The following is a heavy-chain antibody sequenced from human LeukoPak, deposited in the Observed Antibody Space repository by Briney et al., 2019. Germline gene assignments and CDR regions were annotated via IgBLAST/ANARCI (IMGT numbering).Heavy chain of an antibody. CDR3: VRDFTNIRGGGYFDN. CDR1: GFPFSSYV. J-gene: IGHJ4*02. Sequence: PGRSLRLSCAASGFPFSSYVMHWLRQAPGKGLEWVAVIWFDGGKIYYADSVKGRFTISRDNSKNTLYLQMNGLRAEDTAVYHCVRDFTNIRGGGYFDNWGQGTLVTVSS. CDR2: IWFDGGKI. D-gene: IGHD2/OR15-2a*01. V-gene: IGHV3-33*01.